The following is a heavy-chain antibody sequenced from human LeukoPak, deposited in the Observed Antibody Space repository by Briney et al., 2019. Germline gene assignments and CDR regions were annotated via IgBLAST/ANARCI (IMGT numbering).Heavy chain of an antibody. V-gene: IGHV3-48*01. Sequence: GGSLRLSCAASGFTFSTYSMNWVRQAPGKGLEWVSYISSSSSTIYYADSVKGRFTISRDNAKNTLYLQMNSLRAEDTAVYYCAKDRGSGWYGDYYYGLDVWGQGTTVTVSS. CDR3: AKDRGSGWYGDYYYGLDV. CDR1: GFTFSTYS. D-gene: IGHD6-19*01. J-gene: IGHJ6*02. CDR2: ISSSSSTI.